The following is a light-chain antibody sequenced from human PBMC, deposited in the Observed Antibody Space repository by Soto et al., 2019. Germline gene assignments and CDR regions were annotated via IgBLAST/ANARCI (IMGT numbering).Light chain of an antibody. CDR2: KAS. Sequence: DIQMTQSPSTLSASVGDRVTITCRASQSISSWLAWYQQKPGKAPKLLIYKASSLESGVPSRFSGSGSGTEFTLTIISLQPDDFATYYCQQYNSYSTFGQGTRLEIK. J-gene: IGKJ5*01. V-gene: IGKV1-5*03. CDR1: QSISSW. CDR3: QQYNSYST.